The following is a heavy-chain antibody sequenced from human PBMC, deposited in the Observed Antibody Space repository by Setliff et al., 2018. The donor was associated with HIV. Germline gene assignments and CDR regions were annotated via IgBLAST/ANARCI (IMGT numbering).Heavy chain of an antibody. D-gene: IGHD1-1*01. V-gene: IGHV1-3*01. CDR1: GYTFTSYA. CDR2: INAGNGNT. Sequence: ASVKVSCKASGYTFTSYAMHWVRQAPGQRLEWMGWINAGNGNTKYSQKFQGRVTITRNASISTAYMELSSLRSEDTAVYFCARERATGRPPLLNWYFDLWGRGTLVTVSS. J-gene: IGHJ2*01. CDR3: ARERATGRPPLLNWYFDL.